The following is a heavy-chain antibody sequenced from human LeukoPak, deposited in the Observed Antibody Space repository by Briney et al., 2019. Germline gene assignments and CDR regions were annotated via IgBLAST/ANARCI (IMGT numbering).Heavy chain of an antibody. D-gene: IGHD6-13*01. CDR3: ARDLLNHIAPYYYMDV. CDR1: GGSISSGSYY. V-gene: IGHV4-39*07. Sequence: PSQTLSLTCTVSGGSISSGSYYWSWIRQPPGKGLEWIGEINHSGSTNYNPSLKSRVTISVDTSKNQFSLKLSSVTAADTAVYYCARDLLNHIAPYYYMDVWGKGTTVTVSS. J-gene: IGHJ6*03. CDR2: INHSGST.